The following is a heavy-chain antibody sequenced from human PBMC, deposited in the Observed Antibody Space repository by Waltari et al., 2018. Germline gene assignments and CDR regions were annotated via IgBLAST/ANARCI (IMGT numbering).Heavy chain of an antibody. CDR1: GGSISSHH. Sequence: QVQLQESGPGLVKPSETLSLTCTVSGGSISSHHWSWIRQPPGKGLEWIGYIYYSGSTNYNPSLKSRVTISVDTSKNQFSLKLSSVTAADTAVYYCARVVVVDEGGFDYWGQGTLVTVSS. CDR3: ARVVVVDEGGFDY. J-gene: IGHJ4*02. D-gene: IGHD3-22*01. V-gene: IGHV4-59*11. CDR2: IYYSGST.